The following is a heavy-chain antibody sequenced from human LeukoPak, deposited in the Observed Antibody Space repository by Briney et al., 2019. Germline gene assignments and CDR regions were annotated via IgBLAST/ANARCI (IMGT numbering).Heavy chain of an antibody. V-gene: IGHV6-1*01. CDR2: TYYRSKWYN. CDR1: GDSVSSGGHT. Sequence: SQTLSLTCAISGDSVSSGGHTWNWIRQSPSRGLEWLGRTYYRSKWYNDYAVSVKSRISIDPDTSKNQFSLQLNSVIPEDTAVYYCARDKSYFDYWGQGTLVTVSS. J-gene: IGHJ4*02. CDR3: ARDKSYFDY.